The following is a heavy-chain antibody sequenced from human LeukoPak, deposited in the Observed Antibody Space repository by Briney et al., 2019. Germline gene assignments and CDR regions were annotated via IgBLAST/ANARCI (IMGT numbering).Heavy chain of an antibody. CDR3: AKDGRITMIVVAFQH. D-gene: IGHD3-22*01. CDR2: IRYDGSNK. V-gene: IGHV3-30*02. J-gene: IGHJ1*01. CDR1: GFTFSHHG. Sequence: PGGSLRLSCLASGFTFSHHGMHWVRQAPGKGLEWVAFIRYDGSNKYYADSVKGRFTISRDNSKNTLYLQMNSLRAEYTAVYYCAKDGRITMIVVAFQHWGQGTLVTVSS.